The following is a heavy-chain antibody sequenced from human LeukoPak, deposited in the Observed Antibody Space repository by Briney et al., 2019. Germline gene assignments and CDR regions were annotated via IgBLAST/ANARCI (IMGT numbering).Heavy chain of an antibody. D-gene: IGHD5-24*01. CDR2: IYYSGST. V-gene: IGHV4-39*01. Sequence: SETLSLTCTVSGGSISSSSYYWGWIRQPPGKGLGWIGSIYYSGSTYYNPSLKSRVTISVDTSKNQFSLKLSSVTAADTAVYYCARSGDGYNLRRTIYYFDYWGQGTLVTVSS. CDR1: GGSISSSSYY. CDR3: ARSGDGYNLRRTIYYFDY. J-gene: IGHJ4*02.